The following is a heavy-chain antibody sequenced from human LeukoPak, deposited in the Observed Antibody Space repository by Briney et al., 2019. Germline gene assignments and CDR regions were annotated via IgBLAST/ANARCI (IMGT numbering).Heavy chain of an antibody. J-gene: IGHJ4*02. D-gene: IGHD3-10*01. V-gene: IGHV1-8*01. Sequence: GSVSVSCKASGYTFTSYDMNWVRQAPGQGLEWMGWMNPNSGNTGYAQKFQGRVTMTRNTSISTAYMELSSLRSEDTAVYYCARVKGLWFGEPAVSEYWGQGTLVTVSP. CDR1: GYTFTSYD. CDR2: MNPNSGNT. CDR3: ARVKGLWFGEPAVSEY.